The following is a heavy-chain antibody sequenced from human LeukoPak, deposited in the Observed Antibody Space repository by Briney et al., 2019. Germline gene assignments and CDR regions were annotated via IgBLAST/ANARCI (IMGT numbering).Heavy chain of an antibody. CDR2: ISYDGSNK. CDR1: GFTFSSYA. J-gene: IGHJ4*02. D-gene: IGHD1-7*01. CDR3: ARDGLLELSLGDLDY. V-gene: IGHV3-30*01. Sequence: GGSLRLSCAASGFTFSSYAMHWVRQAPGKGLEWVAVISYDGSNKCYADSVKGRFTISRDNSKNTLYLQMNSLRAEDTAVYYCARDGLLELSLGDLDYWGQGTLVTVSS.